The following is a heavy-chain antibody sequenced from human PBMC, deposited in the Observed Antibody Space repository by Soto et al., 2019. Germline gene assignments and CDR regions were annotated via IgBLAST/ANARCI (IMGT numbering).Heavy chain of an antibody. D-gene: IGHD2-2*01. J-gene: IGHJ6*02. Sequence: ASVKVSCKASGYTFTSYGISWVRQAPGQGLEWMGWISAYNGNTNYAQKLQGRVTMTTDTSTSTAYMELRSLRSDDTAVYYCARDSVVPAATNYYYYGMDVWGQGTTVTVSS. CDR2: ISAYNGNT. V-gene: IGHV1-18*04. CDR1: GYTFTSYG. CDR3: ARDSVVPAATNYYYYGMDV.